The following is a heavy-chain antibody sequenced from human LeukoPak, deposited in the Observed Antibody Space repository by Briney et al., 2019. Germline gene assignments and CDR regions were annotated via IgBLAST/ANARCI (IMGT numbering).Heavy chain of an antibody. Sequence: GASVKVSCKASGYTFDSYALIWVRQAPGQGLEWMGWINPNTGNPTYAQGFQGRFMFTLDTSVSTAYLEMSSLRSEDTAVYYCARDYTLRLGTTTYFQHWGQGTLVTVSS. CDR1: GYTFDSYA. D-gene: IGHD1-7*01. CDR2: INPNTGNP. V-gene: IGHV7-4-1*02. CDR3: ARDYTLRLGTTTYFQH. J-gene: IGHJ1*01.